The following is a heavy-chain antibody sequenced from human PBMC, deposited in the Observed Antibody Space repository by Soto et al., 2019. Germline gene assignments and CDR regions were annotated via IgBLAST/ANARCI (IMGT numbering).Heavy chain of an antibody. Sequence: GGSLRLSCAASGFTVSSNYMSWVRQAPGKGLEWVSVIYSGGSTYYADSVKGRFTISRDNSKNTLYLKMNSLGAEDTAVYYCARYCSGGSCSYYYGMDVWGQGTTVTVSS. J-gene: IGHJ6*02. V-gene: IGHV3-53*01. CDR3: ARYCSGGSCSYYYGMDV. D-gene: IGHD2-15*01. CDR2: IYSGGST. CDR1: GFTVSSNY.